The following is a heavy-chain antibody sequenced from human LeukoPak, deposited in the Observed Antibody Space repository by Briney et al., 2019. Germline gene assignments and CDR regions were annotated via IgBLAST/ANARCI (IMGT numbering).Heavy chain of an antibody. Sequence: PSETLSLTCTVSGGSISNYYWSWIRQHPGKGLEWIGYIYYSGSTCYNPSLKSRVTISVDTSKNQFSLKLSSVTAADTAVYYCASRYRTTHWGQXTLVTVSS. J-gene: IGHJ1*01. V-gene: IGHV4-59*06. CDR2: IYYSGST. CDR3: ASRYRTTH. CDR1: GGSISNYY. D-gene: IGHD2-15*01.